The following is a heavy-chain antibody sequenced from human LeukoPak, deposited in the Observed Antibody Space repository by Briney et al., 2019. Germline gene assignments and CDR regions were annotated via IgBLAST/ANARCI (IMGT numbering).Heavy chain of an antibody. V-gene: IGHV4-59*01. CDR2: IYYSGSI. CDR1: GGSFSGYY. D-gene: IGHD3-10*01. CDR3: ARVGSTMARDYFDY. Sequence: SETLSLTCAVYGGSFSGYYWSWIRQPPGKGLEWIGYIYYSGSITSNPSLKSRVTISVDTSKNQFSLKLSSVTAADTAVYYCARVGSTMARDYFDYWGQGTLVSVSS. J-gene: IGHJ4*02.